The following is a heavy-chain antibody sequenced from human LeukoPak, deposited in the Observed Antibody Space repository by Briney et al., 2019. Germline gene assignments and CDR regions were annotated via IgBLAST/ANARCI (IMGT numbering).Heavy chain of an antibody. CDR2: IYYSGST. V-gene: IGHV4-39*01. CDR3: ATGTIFGVLLQ. J-gene: IGHJ4*02. D-gene: IGHD3-3*01. CDR1: GGSVSSRGSF. Sequence: SETLSLTCTVSGGSVSSRGSFWGWIRQPPGKGLEWIATIYYSGSTYYNPSLKRRVTISVDTSKNQFSLKVISVTAADSAVYYCATGTIFGVLLQWGQGTVVTVSS.